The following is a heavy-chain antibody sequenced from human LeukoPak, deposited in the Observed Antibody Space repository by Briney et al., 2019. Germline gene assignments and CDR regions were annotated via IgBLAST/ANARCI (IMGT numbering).Heavy chain of an antibody. J-gene: IGHJ4*02. CDR3: ARDLGYDSSGVFGY. V-gene: IGHV3-11*01. CDR2: ISSSGSTI. Sequence: KAGGSLRLSCAASGFTFSDYYMSWIRQAPGKGLEWVSYISSSGSTIYYADPVKGRFTISRDNAKNSLYLQMNSLRAEDTAVYYCARDLGYDSSGVFGYWGQGTLVTVSS. D-gene: IGHD3-22*01. CDR1: GFTFSDYY.